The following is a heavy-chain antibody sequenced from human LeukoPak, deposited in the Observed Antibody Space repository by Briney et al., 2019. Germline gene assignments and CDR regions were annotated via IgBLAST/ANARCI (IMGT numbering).Heavy chain of an antibody. D-gene: IGHD3-10*01. CDR1: GGSISSSSYY. CDR2: IYYSGST. Sequence: SETLSLTCTVSGGSISSSSYYWGWIRQPPGKGLEWIGSIYYSGSTYYNPSLKSRVTIPVDTSKNQFSLKLSSVTAADTAVYYCARHYYGSGSYFASHTSNNWFDPWGQGTLVTVSS. CDR3: ARHYYGSGSYFASHTSNNWFDP. J-gene: IGHJ5*02. V-gene: IGHV4-39*01.